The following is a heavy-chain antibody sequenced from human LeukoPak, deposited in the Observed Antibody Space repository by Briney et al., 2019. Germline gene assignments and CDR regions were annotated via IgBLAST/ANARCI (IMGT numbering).Heavy chain of an antibody. V-gene: IGHV3-23*01. Sequence: GGSLRLSCAASGFTFTNYAMSWVRQTPGKGLEWVSATVGSGPDTYHADSVKGRFTISRDNAKNSLYLQMNSLRAEDTAVYYCARAEVLPDYYAISGGFDYWGQGTLVTVSS. J-gene: IGHJ4*02. D-gene: IGHD3-10*01. CDR3: ARAEVLPDYYAISGGFDY. CDR2: TVGSGPDT. CDR1: GFTFTNYA.